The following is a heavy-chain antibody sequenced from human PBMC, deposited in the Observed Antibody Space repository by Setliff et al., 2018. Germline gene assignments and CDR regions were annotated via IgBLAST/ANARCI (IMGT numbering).Heavy chain of an antibody. CDR2: IYHNGNT. V-gene: IGHV4-61*01. D-gene: IGHD5-18*01. CDR3: ARDRTAYSYGLDV. CDR1: GASLSSGSYY. Sequence: SETLSLTCTASGASLSSGSYYWSWIRQSPGKGLEWIGYIYHNGNTNFNPSLKTRVTMSVDTSKNQFALNLRSVTAADSAVYYCARDRTAYSYGLDVWGQGTTVTVSS. J-gene: IGHJ6*02.